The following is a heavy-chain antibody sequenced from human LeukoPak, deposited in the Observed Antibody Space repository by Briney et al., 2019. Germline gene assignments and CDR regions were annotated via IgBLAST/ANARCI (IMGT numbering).Heavy chain of an antibody. J-gene: IGHJ4*02. V-gene: IGHV3-21*01. CDR2: ISSSSSYI. D-gene: IGHD3-22*01. CDR1: GFTFSSYS. CDR3: ARGYDSSGYYGIGLGVL. Sequence: GGSLRLSCAASGFTFSSYSMNWVRQAPGKGLEWVSSISSSSSYIYYADSVKGRFTISRDNAKNSLYLQMNSLRAEDTAVYYCARGYDSSGYYGIGLGVLWGQGTLVTASS.